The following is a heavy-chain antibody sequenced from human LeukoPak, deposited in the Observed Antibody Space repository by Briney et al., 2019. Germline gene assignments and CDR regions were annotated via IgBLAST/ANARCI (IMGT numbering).Heavy chain of an antibody. V-gene: IGHV4-61*01. CDR2: IYYSGST. CDR1: GVSVSSGSYD. D-gene: IGHD6-13*01. J-gene: IGHJ3*02. CDR3: ARSPPPTYSSSWYLGSGWFRDHAFDI. Sequence: KSSETLSLTCTVSGVSVSSGSYDWSWIRQPPGKGLEWIGDIYYSGSTNYNPSLKSRVTISVDTSKHQFSLKLSSVTAADTAVYYCARSPPPTYSSSWYLGSGWFRDHAFDIWGQGTMVTVSS.